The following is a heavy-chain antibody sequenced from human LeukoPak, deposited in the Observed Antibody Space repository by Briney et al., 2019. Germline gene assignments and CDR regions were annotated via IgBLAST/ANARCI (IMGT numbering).Heavy chain of an antibody. J-gene: IGHJ4*02. D-gene: IGHD5-24*01. V-gene: IGHV4-59*01. CDR2: IYYSGST. Sequence: SETLSLTCTVSGGSISSYYWSWIRQPPGKGLEWIGYIYYSGSTNYNPSLKSRVTISVDTSKNQFSLKLSSVTAADTAVYYCARNFGRDGFDCWGQGTLVTVSS. CDR3: ARNFGRDGFDC. CDR1: GGSISSYY.